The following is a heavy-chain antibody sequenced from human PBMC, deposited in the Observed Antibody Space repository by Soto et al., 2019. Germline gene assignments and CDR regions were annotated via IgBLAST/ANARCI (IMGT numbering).Heavy chain of an antibody. J-gene: IGHJ6*02. Sequence: QVQLQESGPGLVKPSQTLSLTCTVSGGSISSGDYYWSWIHQPPGKGLEWIGYIYYSGSTYYNPSLKSRVTISVDTSKNPFSLKLSSATAADTAVYYCARDKGEAGSYYYYGMDVWGQGTTVTVSS. CDR2: IYYSGST. D-gene: IGHD3-16*01. V-gene: IGHV4-30-4*01. CDR3: ARDKGEAGSYYYYGMDV. CDR1: GGSISSGDYY.